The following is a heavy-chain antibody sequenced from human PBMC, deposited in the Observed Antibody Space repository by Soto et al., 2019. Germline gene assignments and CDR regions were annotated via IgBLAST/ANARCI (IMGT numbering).Heavy chain of an antibody. J-gene: IGHJ6*02. V-gene: IGHV3-30*18. CDR1: GFTFSSYG. D-gene: IGHD5-18*01. CDR3: AKADTFSSYYYGMDV. Sequence: GGSLRLSCAASGFTFSSYGMHWVRQAPGKGLEWVAVISYDGSNKYYADSVKGRFTISRDNSKNTLYLQMNSLRAEDTAVYYCAKADTFSSYYYGMDVWGQGTTVTVSS. CDR2: ISYDGSNK.